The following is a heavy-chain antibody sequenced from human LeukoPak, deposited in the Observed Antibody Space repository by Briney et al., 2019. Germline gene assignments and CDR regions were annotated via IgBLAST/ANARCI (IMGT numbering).Heavy chain of an antibody. CDR3: AKGGTVTTVWDYFDY. D-gene: IGHD4-11*01. CDR1: GFTFSSYG. V-gene: IGHV3-30*18. Sequence: GGSLRLSCAAFGFTFSSYGMHWVRQAPGKGLEWAAVISYDGSNKYYADSVKGRFTISRDNSKNTLYLQMNSLRAEDTAVYYCAKGGTVTTVWDYFDYWGQGTLVTVSS. CDR2: ISYDGSNK. J-gene: IGHJ4*02.